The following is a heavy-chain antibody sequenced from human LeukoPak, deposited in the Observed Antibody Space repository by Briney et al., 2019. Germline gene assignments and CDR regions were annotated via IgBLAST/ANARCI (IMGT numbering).Heavy chain of an antibody. V-gene: IGHV3-53*01. J-gene: IGHJ6*02. Sequence: GGSLRLSCAASGFTFSSYAMSWVRQAPGKGLEWVSVIYSGGSTYYADSVKGRFTISRDNSKNTLYLQMNSLRAEDTAVYYCARDGSYYDMDVWGQGTTVTVSS. CDR3: ARDGSYYDMDV. CDR2: IYSGGST. CDR1: GFTFSSYA.